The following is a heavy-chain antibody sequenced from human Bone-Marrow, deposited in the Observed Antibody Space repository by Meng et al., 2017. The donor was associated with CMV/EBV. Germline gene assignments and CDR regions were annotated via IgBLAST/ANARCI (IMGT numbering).Heavy chain of an antibody. CDR3: ARVLKGRFLEWPLPGVHFDY. J-gene: IGHJ4*02. D-gene: IGHD3-3*01. V-gene: IGHV4-30-4*01. Sequence: SGDYYWSWIRQPPGKGLEWIGYIYYSGSTYYNPSLKSRVTISVDTSKNQFSLKLSSVTAADTAVYYCARVLKGRFLEWPLPGVHFDYWGQGTLVTVSS. CDR2: IYYSGST. CDR1: SGDYY.